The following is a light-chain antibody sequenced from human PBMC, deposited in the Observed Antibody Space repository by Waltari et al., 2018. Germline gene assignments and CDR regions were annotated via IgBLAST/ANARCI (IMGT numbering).Light chain of an antibody. V-gene: IGKV2-28*01. J-gene: IGKJ1*01. Sequence: DIVVTQSPLSLPVTPGEPASISCRSSQSLLHSNGYNYLDWYLQKPGQSLPLLIYLGSNRASGVPDRFSGSGSGTDFTLKISRVEAEDVGVYYCMQSLRALWTFGQGTKVEIK. CDR3: MQSLRALWT. CDR1: QSLLHSNGYNY. CDR2: LGS.